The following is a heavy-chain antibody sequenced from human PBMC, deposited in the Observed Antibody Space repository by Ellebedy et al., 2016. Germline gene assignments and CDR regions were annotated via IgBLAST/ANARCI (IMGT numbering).Heavy chain of an antibody. D-gene: IGHD3-22*01. CDR1: GFPVSRNY. V-gene: IGHV3-66*01. J-gene: IGHJ4*02. CDR3: ARSYDTSGFSSWDS. Sequence: GGSLRLXCAASGFPVSRNYMSWVRQAPRKGLEWVSLMTSAATTHFTDAVRGRFAMSRDNSKNTVFLQMDNLRLEDTAVYYCARSYDTSGFSSWDSWGQGTLVIVSS. CDR2: MTSAATT.